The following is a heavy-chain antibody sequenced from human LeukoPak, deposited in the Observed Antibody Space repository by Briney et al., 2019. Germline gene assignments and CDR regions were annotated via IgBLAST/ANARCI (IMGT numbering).Heavy chain of an antibody. J-gene: IGHJ6*02. CDR2: INHSGST. Sequence: SETLSLTCAVYGGSFSGYYWSWIRQPPGKGLEWIGEINHSGSTNYNPSLKSRVTISVDTSKNQFSLKLSSVTAADTAVYYCASGRFTMVRGVIIPYYYYYGMDVWGQGTMVTVSS. V-gene: IGHV4-34*01. D-gene: IGHD3-10*01. CDR1: GGSFSGYY. CDR3: ASGRFTMVRGVIIPYYYYYGMDV.